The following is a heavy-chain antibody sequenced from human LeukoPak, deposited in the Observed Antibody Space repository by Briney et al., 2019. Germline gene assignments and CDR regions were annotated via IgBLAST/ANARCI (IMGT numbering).Heavy chain of an antibody. CDR1: GFTFSTYA. J-gene: IGHJ4*02. CDR3: AKDAGGSGSHYNF. Sequence: GGSLRLSCAASGFTFSTYAMNWVRQAPGKGLEWVAAINDNGGGTYYADSVKGRFTISRDNSKNTVYLQMSSLRAEDTAVYYCAKDAGGSGSHYNFWGQGTLVTVSS. CDR2: INDNGGGT. D-gene: IGHD3-10*01. V-gene: IGHV3-23*01.